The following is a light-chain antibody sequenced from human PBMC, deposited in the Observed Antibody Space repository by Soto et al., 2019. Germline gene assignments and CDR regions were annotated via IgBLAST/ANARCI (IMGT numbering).Light chain of an antibody. V-gene: IGKV3-20*01. CDR1: QSVSNY. CDR3: QQYGSSPWT. CDR2: DAS. J-gene: IGKJ1*01. Sequence: EIVLTQSPATLSLSPGERATLSCRASQSVSNYLAWYQQKPGQAPRLLIYDASNRATGIPARFSGSGSGTDFTLTISRLEPEDFAVYYCQQYGSSPWTVGQGTKVDIK.